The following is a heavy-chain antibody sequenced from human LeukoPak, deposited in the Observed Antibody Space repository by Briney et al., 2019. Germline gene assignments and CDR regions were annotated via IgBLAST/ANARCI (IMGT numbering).Heavy chain of an antibody. CDR3: ARGRSPRIQLWSGAYYFDY. Sequence: SETLSLTCAVYGGSFSGYYWTWIRQPPGKGLEWIGEINHSGSTNYNPSLKSRVTISVDTSKNQFSLKLSSVTAADTAVYYCARGRSPRIQLWSGAYYFDYWGQGTLVTVSS. J-gene: IGHJ4*02. D-gene: IGHD5-18*01. V-gene: IGHV4-34*01. CDR1: GGSFSGYY. CDR2: INHSGST.